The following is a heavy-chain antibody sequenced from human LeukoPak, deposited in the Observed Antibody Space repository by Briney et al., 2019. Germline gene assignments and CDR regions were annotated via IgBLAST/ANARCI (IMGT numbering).Heavy chain of an antibody. D-gene: IGHD4-17*01. J-gene: IGHJ4*02. CDR3: ASSAVTHSVYYFDY. CDR1: GFTFSSYS. V-gene: IGHV3-21*01. CDR2: ISSSSSYI. Sequence: GGSLRLSCAASGFTFSSYSMYWVRQAPGKGLEWVSSISSSSSYIYYADSVKGRFTISRDNAKNSLYLQMNSLRAEDTAVYYCASSAVTHSVYYFDYWGQGTLVTVSS.